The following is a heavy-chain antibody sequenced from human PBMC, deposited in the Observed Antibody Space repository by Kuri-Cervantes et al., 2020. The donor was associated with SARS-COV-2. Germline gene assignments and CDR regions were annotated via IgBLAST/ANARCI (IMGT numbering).Heavy chain of an antibody. D-gene: IGHD2-21*01. CDR1: GGTFSSYA. Sequence: SVKVSCKASGGTFSSYAISWVRQAPGQGLEWMGGIIPIFGTANYAQKFQGRLTITADESTSTAYMELSSLTSEDTAIYYCYCAPKEGFDSWGQGTLVTVSS. J-gene: IGHJ4*02. V-gene: IGHV1-69*13. CDR3: YCAPKEGFDS. CDR2: IIPIFGTA.